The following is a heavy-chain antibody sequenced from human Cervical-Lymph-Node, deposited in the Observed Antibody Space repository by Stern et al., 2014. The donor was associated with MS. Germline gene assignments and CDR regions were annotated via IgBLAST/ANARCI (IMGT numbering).Heavy chain of an antibody. CDR1: GFTFSSYG. D-gene: IGHD3-22*01. Sequence: VKLVESGGGVVQPGRSLRLSCAASGFTFSSYGMHWVRQAPGKGLEWVAVIWYDGSNKYYADSVKGRFTISRDNSKNTLYLQMNSLRAEDTAVYYCARDLASYYYDSNAFDIWGQGTMVTVSS. CDR2: IWYDGSNK. J-gene: IGHJ3*02. CDR3: ARDLASYYYDSNAFDI. V-gene: IGHV3-33*01.